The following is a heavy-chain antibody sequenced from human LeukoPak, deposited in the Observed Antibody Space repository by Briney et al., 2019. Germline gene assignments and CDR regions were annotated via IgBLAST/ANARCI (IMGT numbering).Heavy chain of an antibody. D-gene: IGHD6-6*01. Sequence: PGGSLRLSCAASGFTVSSNYMSWVRQAPGKGLEWVSVIYSGGSTYYADSVKGRFTISRDNPKNTLYLQMNSLRAEDTAVYYCAKDFGNTGSIAARFWSQGTLVTVSS. CDR3: AKDFGNTGSIAARF. CDR1: GFTVSSNY. V-gene: IGHV3-66*01. CDR2: IYSGGST. J-gene: IGHJ4*02.